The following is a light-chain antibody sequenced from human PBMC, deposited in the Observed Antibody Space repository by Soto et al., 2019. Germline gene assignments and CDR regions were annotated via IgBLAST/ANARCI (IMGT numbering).Light chain of an antibody. Sequence: EIVMTQSPATLSVSPGERATLSCRASQSVSSNLAWYQQKPGQAPRLLIYGASTRATGIRARFSCSGSGTEFNLTISSRQSQDFAVYYCQKYNNWPPRITFGQGTRLEIK. CDR3: QKYNNWPPRIT. CDR1: QSVSSN. CDR2: GAS. V-gene: IGKV3-15*01. J-gene: IGKJ5*01.